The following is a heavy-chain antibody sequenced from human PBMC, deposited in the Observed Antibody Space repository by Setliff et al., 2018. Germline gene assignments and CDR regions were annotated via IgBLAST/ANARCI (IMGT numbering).Heavy chain of an antibody. V-gene: IGHV1-3*01. D-gene: IGHD1-26*01. CDR1: GYTFTSYA. Sequence: ASVKVSCKASGYTFTSYAMHWVRQAPGQRLEWMGWINAGNGNTKYSQKFQVRVTITRDTSASTAYMELSSLRSEDTAVYYCARKRLGWEQLYAFDIWGQGTMVTVSS. CDR2: INAGNGNT. J-gene: IGHJ3*02. CDR3: ARKRLGWEQLYAFDI.